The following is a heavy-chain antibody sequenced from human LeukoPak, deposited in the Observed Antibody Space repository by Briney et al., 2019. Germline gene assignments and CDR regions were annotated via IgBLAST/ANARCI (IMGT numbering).Heavy chain of an antibody. Sequence: ASVKVSCKASGYIFSSYDINWVRQAPGQGLEWMGWISAYNGNTNYAQKLQGRVTMTTDTSTSTDYMELRSLRSDDTAVYYCARAPESPAITIFGVVINPNLDYWGQGTLVTVSS. V-gene: IGHV1-18*01. CDR2: ISAYNGNT. D-gene: IGHD3-3*01. CDR1: GYIFSSYD. J-gene: IGHJ4*02. CDR3: ARAPESPAITIFGVVINPNLDY.